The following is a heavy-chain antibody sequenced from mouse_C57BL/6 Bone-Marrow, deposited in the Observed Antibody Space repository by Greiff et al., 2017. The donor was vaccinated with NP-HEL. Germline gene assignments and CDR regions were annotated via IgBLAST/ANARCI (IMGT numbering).Heavy chain of an antibody. J-gene: IGHJ1*03. CDR1: GYSFTGYY. Sequence: VQLQQSGPELVKPGASVKISCKASGYSFTGYYMNWVKQSPEKSLEWIGEINPSTGGTTYNQKFKAKATLTVDKSSSTAYMQLKSLTSEDSAVYYCARRVTTVVVPSWYFDVWGTGTTVTVSS. CDR2: INPSTGGT. CDR3: ARRVTTVVVPSWYFDV. D-gene: IGHD1-1*01. V-gene: IGHV1-42*01.